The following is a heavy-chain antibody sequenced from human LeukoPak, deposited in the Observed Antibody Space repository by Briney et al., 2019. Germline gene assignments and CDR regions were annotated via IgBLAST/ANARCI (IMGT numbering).Heavy chain of an antibody. V-gene: IGHV4-34*01. J-gene: IGHJ4*02. CDR1: GGSFSDYY. D-gene: IGHD4-17*01. CDR2: INHSGNT. CDR3: ARGGPTHGDYG. Sequence: SETLSLTCAVYGGSFSDYYWSWIRQPPGKGLEWIGEINHSGNTIYNPSLKSRVTISVDTSKNQFSLKLSSVTAADTAVYYCARGGPTHGDYGWGQGTLVTVSS.